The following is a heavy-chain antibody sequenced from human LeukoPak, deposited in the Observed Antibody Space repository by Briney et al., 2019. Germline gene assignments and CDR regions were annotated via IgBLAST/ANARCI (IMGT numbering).Heavy chain of an antibody. CDR3: ARDIESSGYLAPSGAFDI. CDR2: ISYDGSNN. Sequence: PGGSLRLSCAASGFTFSSYAMHWVRQAPGKGLEWVAVISYDGSNNYYADSVKGRFTISRDNSKNTLYLQMNSLRAEDTAVYYCARDIESSGYLAPSGAFDIWGQGTMVTVSS. V-gene: IGHV3-30-3*01. CDR1: GFTFSSYA. D-gene: IGHD3-22*01. J-gene: IGHJ3*02.